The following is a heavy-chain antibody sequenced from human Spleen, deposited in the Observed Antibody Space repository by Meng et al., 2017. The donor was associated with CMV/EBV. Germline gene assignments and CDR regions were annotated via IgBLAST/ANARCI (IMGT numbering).Heavy chain of an antibody. D-gene: IGHD3-22*01. Sequence: ASVKVSCKASGYTFTSYDINWVRQATGQGLEWMGWMNPNSGNTGYAQKFQGRVTITRNTSISTAYMELSSLRSEDTAVYYCARGISMIVGDGLYHWFDPWGQGTLVTVS. CDR3: ARGISMIVGDGLYHWFDP. V-gene: IGHV1-8*03. J-gene: IGHJ5*02. CDR2: MNPNSGNT. CDR1: GYTFTSYD.